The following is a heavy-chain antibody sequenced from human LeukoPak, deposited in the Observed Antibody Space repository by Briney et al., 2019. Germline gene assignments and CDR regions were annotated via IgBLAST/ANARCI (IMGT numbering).Heavy chain of an antibody. V-gene: IGHV4-34*01. CDR3: ARGGRRYSSSAFDY. CDR2: INHSGST. Sequence: SETLSLTCAVYGGSFSGYYWSWIRQPPGKGLEWIGEINHSGSTNYNPSLKSRVTISVDTSKNQFSLKLSSVTAADTAVCYCARGGRRYSSSAFDYWGQGTLVTVSS. D-gene: IGHD6-13*01. J-gene: IGHJ4*02. CDR1: GGSFSGYY.